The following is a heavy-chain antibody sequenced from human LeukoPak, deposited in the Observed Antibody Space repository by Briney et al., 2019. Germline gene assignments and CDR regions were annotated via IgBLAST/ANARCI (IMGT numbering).Heavy chain of an antibody. CDR1: GFNGRYHL. J-gene: IGHJ4*02. V-gene: IGHV3-53*01. CDR2: IYSGGST. CDR3: ARGVSDYLQSRNYYFDY. Sequence: GFLRLSFAAPGFNGRYHLINWVRQASRKGLEWVPSIYSGGSTYYADSVKGRFTISRDNSKNTLYLQMNSLRAEDTAVYYCARGVSDYLQSRNYYFDYWGQGTLVTVSS. D-gene: IGHD4-17*01.